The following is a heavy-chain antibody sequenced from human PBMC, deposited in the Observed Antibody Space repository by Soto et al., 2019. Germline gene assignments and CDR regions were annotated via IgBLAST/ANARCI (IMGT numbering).Heavy chain of an antibody. CDR2: IYYSGST. CDR3: ARDIGLIAAAGTYNYYYYYGMDV. CDR1: GGSVSSGSYY. J-gene: IGHJ6*02. Sequence: QVQLQESGPGLVKPSETLSLTCTVSGGSVSSGSYYWSWIRQPPGKGLEWIGYIYYSGSTNYNPSLKGRVSISVDTSKDQSALKLSSVTAADTAVYYCARDIGLIAAAGTYNYYYYYGMDVWGQGTTVTVSS. D-gene: IGHD6-13*01. V-gene: IGHV4-61*01.